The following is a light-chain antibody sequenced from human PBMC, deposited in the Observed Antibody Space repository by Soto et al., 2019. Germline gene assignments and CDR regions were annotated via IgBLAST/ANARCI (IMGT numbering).Light chain of an antibody. CDR1: TGAVTSGHY. V-gene: IGLV7-46*01. CDR2: DTS. CDR3: LLSSSATPSVV. Sequence: QAVVTQEPSLTVSPGGTVTLTCGSSTGAVTSGHYPYWVQQKPGQAPRTLIYDTSNRHSWTPARFSASLLGGKAALTLSGAQPEDEAEYYCLLSSSATPSVVFGGGTQLTVL. J-gene: IGLJ2*01.